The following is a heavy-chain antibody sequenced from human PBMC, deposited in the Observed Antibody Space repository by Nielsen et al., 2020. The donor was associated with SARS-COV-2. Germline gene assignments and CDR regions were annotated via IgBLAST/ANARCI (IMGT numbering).Heavy chain of an antibody. CDR2: VSASGGST. V-gene: IGHV3-23*01. D-gene: IGHD3-10*01. CDR1: GFTFNIYA. CDR3: AKDGVVRGDALDL. Sequence: GGSLRLSCAASGFTFNIYAMAWDRRAPGRGLQWVTGVSASGGSTYYTDSVKGRFSISRDNSKNTLFLQMHSLRVEDTALYYCAKDGVVRGDALDLWGQGTMVTVSS. J-gene: IGHJ3*01.